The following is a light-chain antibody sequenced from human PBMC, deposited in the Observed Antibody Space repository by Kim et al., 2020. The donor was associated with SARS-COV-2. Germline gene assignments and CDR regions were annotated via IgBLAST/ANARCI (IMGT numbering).Light chain of an antibody. CDR3: SSHTTSSTYV. CDR2: EFS. J-gene: IGLJ1*01. V-gene: IGLV2-14*01. CDR1: RSDVSYSNP. Sequence: GLSITPSCTGTRSDVSYSNPVSWYRRHPGKAPKLIMYEFSERASGVSNRFSGSQSGNTASLTISGLRAEDEADYYCSSHTTSSTYVFGSGTKVTVL.